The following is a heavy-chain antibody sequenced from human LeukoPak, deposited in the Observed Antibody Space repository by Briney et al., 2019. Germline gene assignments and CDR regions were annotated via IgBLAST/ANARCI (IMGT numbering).Heavy chain of an antibody. D-gene: IGHD1-14*01. CDR3: ARGTLNIPGEHGAFDY. CDR2: ISTSSSYI. V-gene: IGHV3-21*01. Sequence: GGALRLSCAASGFTFSSYSMNWVRQAPGKGLEWVSSISTSSSYIHYADSVKGRFTISRDNAKNSLYLQMNSLRAEDTAVYYCARGTLNIPGEHGAFDYWGQGTLVTVSS. CDR1: GFTFSSYS. J-gene: IGHJ4*02.